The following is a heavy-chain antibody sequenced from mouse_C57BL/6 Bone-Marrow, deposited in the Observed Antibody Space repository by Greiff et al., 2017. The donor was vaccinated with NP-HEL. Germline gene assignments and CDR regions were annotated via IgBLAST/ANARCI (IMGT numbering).Heavy chain of an antibody. V-gene: IGHV1-63*01. CDR1: GYTFTNYW. J-gene: IGHJ4*01. CDR2: IYPGGGYT. CDR3: ARSGGKGAMDY. Sequence: QVQLQQSGAELVRPGTSVKMSCKASGYTFTNYWIGWAKQRPGHGLEWIGDIYPGGGYTNYNEKFKGKATLTADKSSSTAYMQFSSLTSEDSAIYYCARSGGKGAMDYWGQGTSVTVSS. D-gene: IGHD3-1*01.